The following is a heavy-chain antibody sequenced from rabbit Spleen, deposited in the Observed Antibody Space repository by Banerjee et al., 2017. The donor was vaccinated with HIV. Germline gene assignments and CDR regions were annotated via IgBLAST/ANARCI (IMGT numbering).Heavy chain of an antibody. V-gene: IGHV1S40*01. Sequence: QSLEESGGGLVKPGASLTLTCTASGVSFSSSSYMCWVRQAPGKGLEWIACLDSGSSGFTYFAIWAKGRFTISKTSSTTVTLQMTSLTAADTATYFCARDVDTSYFRFTLWGPGTLVTVS. CDR2: LDSGSSGFT. CDR3: ARDVDTSYFRFTL. J-gene: IGHJ4*01. D-gene: IGHD1-1*01. CDR1: GVSFSSSSY.